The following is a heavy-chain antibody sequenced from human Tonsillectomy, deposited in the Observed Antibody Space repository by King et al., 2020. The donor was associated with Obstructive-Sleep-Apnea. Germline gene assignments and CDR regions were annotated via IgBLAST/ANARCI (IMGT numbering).Heavy chain of an antibody. Sequence: VQLVESGGGVVQPGKSLRLSCAASVFNFRTYAMHWVRQAPGKGPEWVAFSSSDGTNKYYTDSVRRRVSFSRDNSKNTMFLQMSSLRAEDTAVYYCARGHAVSWYAGTQGKYAIDVWGQGTTVIVSS. CDR1: VFNFRTYA. CDR3: ARGHAVSWYAGTQGKYAIDV. D-gene: IGHD6-13*01. CDR2: SSSDGTNK. J-gene: IGHJ6*02. V-gene: IGHV3-30*10.